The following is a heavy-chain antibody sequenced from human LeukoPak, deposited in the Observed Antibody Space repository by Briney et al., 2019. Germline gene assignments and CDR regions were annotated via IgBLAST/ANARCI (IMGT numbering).Heavy chain of an antibody. V-gene: IGHV3-23*01. CDR3: ARGYIYCSSTSCYPFDY. D-gene: IGHD2-2*01. CDR2: ISGSGGST. Sequence: GGSLRLSCAASGFTFSSYAMSWVRQAPGKGLEWVSAISGSGGSTYYADSVKGRFTISRDNAKNSLYLQMNSLRAEDTAVYYCARGYIYCSSTSCYPFDYWGQGTLVTVSS. J-gene: IGHJ4*02. CDR1: GFTFSSYA.